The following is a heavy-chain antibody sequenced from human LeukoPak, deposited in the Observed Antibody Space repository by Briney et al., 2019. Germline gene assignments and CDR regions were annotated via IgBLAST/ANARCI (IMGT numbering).Heavy chain of an antibody. J-gene: IGHJ4*02. CDR3: AKDRRMATIQTEFDY. V-gene: IGHV3-23*01. Sequence: GGSLRLSCAASGFTFSSYAMSWVRQAPGKGLEWVSAISGSGGSTYYADSVKGRFTISRDNSKNTLYLQMNSLRAEDTAVYYCAKDRRMATIQTEFDYWGQGTLVTVSS. D-gene: IGHD5-24*01. CDR2: ISGSGGST. CDR1: GFTFSSYA.